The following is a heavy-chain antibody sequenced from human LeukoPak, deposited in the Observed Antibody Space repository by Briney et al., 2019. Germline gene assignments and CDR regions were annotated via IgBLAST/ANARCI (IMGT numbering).Heavy chain of an antibody. CDR2: IIPLFGTP. Sequence: GASVKVTCKASGGAFSSYALSWVRQAPGQGLEWMGGIIPLFGTPNYAQKFQGRVTITADISTTTVYMDLNSLRSEDTAVYYCARAVSSGWRAIDYWGQGTLVTVSS. CDR1: GGAFSSYA. CDR3: ARAVSSGWRAIDY. V-gene: IGHV1-69*06. D-gene: IGHD6-19*01. J-gene: IGHJ4*02.